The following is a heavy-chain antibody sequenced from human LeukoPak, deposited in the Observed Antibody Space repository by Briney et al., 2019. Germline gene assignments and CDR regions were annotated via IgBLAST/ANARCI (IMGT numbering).Heavy chain of an antibody. J-gene: IGHJ4*02. Sequence: SETLSLTCTVSGGSISSYYWSWNRQPPGKGLEWIGCLYYSGSTNYNPSLKSRVTISVDTSKNHFSLKLSSVTAADTAVYYCASFRLARGQYFDYWGQGTLVTVSS. V-gene: IGHV4-59*08. CDR1: GGSISSYY. CDR3: ASFRLARGQYFDY. CDR2: LYYSGST.